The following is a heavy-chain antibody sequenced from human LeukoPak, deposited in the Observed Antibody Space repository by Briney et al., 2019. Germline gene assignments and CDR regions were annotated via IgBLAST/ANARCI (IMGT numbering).Heavy chain of an antibody. Sequence: ASVKVPCKASGGTFSSYAIGWVRQAPGQGLEWMGGIIPIFGTANYAQKFQGRVTITTDESTSTAYMELSSLRSEDTAVYYCARERDYGGNSDAFDIWGQGTMVTVSS. CDR3: ARERDYGGNSDAFDI. V-gene: IGHV1-69*05. J-gene: IGHJ3*02. CDR2: IIPIFGTA. D-gene: IGHD4-23*01. CDR1: GGTFSSYA.